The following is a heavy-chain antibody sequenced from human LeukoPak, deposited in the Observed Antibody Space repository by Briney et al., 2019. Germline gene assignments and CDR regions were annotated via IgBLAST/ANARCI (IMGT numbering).Heavy chain of an antibody. CDR1: GLTFSRYS. D-gene: IGHD3-10*01. CDR3: ARAPTYGPGSSFDY. CDR2: IKQDGSEK. V-gene: IGHV3-7*03. J-gene: IGHJ4*02. Sequence: GGSLRLSRAASGLTFSRYSMNWVRQAPGKGLEWVANIKQDGSEKYYVDSVKGRFTISRDNAKNSLYLQMNSLRAEDTAVYYCARAPTYGPGSSFDYWGQGTLVTVSS.